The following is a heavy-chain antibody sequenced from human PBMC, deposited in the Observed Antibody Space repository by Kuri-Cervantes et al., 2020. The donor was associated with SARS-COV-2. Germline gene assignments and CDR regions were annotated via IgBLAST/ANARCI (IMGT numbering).Heavy chain of an antibody. D-gene: IGHD3-3*01. V-gene: IGHV3-30-3*01. CDR1: GFTFSSYV. CDR3: ARVQLGFWSRFDP. Sequence: GESPKISCAASGFTFSSYVVHWVRQAPGKGLEWVAVISYDESNKYYADSVKGRFTISRDSSKNTLYLQMNSLRAEDTAVYYCARVQLGFWSRFDPWGQGTLVTVSS. CDR2: ISYDESNK. J-gene: IGHJ5*02.